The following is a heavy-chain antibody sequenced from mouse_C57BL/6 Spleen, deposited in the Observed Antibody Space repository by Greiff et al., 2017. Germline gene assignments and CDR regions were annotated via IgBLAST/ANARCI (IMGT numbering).Heavy chain of an antibody. CDR2: IDPNSGGT. CDR1: GYTFTSYW. J-gene: IGHJ4*01. Sequence: VQLQQPGAELVKPGASVKLSCKASGYTFTSYWMHWVKQRPGRGLEWIGRIDPNSGGTKYNEKFKSKATLTVDKPSSTAYVQLSSLTSEDSAVYYCARGAQATGYYAMDYWGQGTSVTVSS. CDR3: ARGAQATGYYAMDY. D-gene: IGHD3-2*02. V-gene: IGHV1-72*01.